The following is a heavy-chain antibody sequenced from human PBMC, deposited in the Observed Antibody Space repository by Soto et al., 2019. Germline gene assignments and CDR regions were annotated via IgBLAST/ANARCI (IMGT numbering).Heavy chain of an antibody. CDR1: GGSFSGYY. Sequence: SETLSLTCAVYGGSFSGYYWSWIRQPPGKGLEWFGEINHSGSTNYNPSLKSRVTISVDTSKNQFSLKLSSVTAADTAVYYCARDPRWYYDSSGYYLDYWGQGTLVTVSS. V-gene: IGHV4-34*01. CDR3: ARDPRWYYDSSGYYLDY. CDR2: INHSGST. D-gene: IGHD3-22*01. J-gene: IGHJ4*02.